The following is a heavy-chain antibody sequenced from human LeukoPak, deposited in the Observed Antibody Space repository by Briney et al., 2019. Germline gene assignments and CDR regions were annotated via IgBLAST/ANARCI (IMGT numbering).Heavy chain of an antibody. CDR3: ARGKRHIFDYYYYYMDV. D-gene: IGHD3-3*01. J-gene: IGHJ6*03. CDR1: GYTFTSYD. V-gene: IGHV1-8*01. Sequence: ASVKVSCKASGYTFTSYDINWVRQATGQGLEWMGWMNPNSGNTGYAQKFQGRVTMTRNTSISTAYMEVSSLRSEDTAVYYCARGKRHIFDYYYYYMDVWGKGTTVTVSS. CDR2: MNPNSGNT.